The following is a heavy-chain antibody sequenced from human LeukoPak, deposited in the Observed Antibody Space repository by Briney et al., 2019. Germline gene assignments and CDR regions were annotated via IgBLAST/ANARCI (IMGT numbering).Heavy chain of an antibody. Sequence: GGSLRLSCAASGFTFSSYAMSWVRQAPGKGLEWVSAISGSGGSTYYADSVRGRFTISRDNSKHPLYLQMNSLRAEDTAVYYCAKGVVVVPAAIYYYYGMDVWGQGTTVTVSS. D-gene: IGHD2-2*01. CDR3: AKGVVVVPAAIYYYYGMDV. V-gene: IGHV3-23*01. CDR1: GFTFSSYA. CDR2: ISGSGGST. J-gene: IGHJ6*02.